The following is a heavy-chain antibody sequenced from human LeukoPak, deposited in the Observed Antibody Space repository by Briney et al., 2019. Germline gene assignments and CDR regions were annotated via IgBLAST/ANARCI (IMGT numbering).Heavy chain of an antibody. CDR2: ISWNSGSI. CDR1: GFTFDDYA. V-gene: IGHV3-9*01. Sequence: GRSLRLSCAASGFTFDDYAMHWVRQAPGKGLEWVSGISWNSGSIGYADSVKGRFTISRDNAKNSLYLQMNRLRAEDAAVYYCAKAPVTTCSGAYCYPLDYWGQGTLVTVSS. D-gene: IGHD2-21*01. CDR3: AKAPVTTCSGAYCYPLDY. J-gene: IGHJ4*02.